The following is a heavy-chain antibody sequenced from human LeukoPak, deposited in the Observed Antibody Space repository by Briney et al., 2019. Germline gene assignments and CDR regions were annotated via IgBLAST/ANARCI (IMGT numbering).Heavy chain of an antibody. CDR2: IRYDGSNK. V-gene: IGHV3-30*02. CDR3: AKGELLWFGELSGPDY. J-gene: IGHJ4*02. Sequence: PGGSLRPSCAASGFTFSSYGMHWVRQAPGKGLEWVAFIRYDGSNKYYADSVKGRFTISRDNSKNTLYLQMNSLRAEDTAVYYCAKGELLWFGELSGPDYWGQGTLVTVSS. D-gene: IGHD3-10*01. CDR1: GFTFSSYG.